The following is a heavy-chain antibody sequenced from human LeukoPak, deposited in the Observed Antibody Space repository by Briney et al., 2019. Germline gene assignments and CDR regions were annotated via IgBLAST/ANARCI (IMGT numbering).Heavy chain of an antibody. V-gene: IGHV3-30-3*01. J-gene: IGHJ4*02. CDR2: ISYDGSNK. CDR3: ARGLGVGLSYYDFWSGYYPYFDY. CDR1: GFTFSSYA. Sequence: GGSLRLSCAASGFTFSSYAMHWVRQAPGKGLEWVAVISYDGSNKYYADSVKGRFTISRDNSKNMLYLQMNSLRAEDTAVYYCARGLGVGLSYYDFWSGYYPYFDYWGQGTLVTVSS. D-gene: IGHD3-3*01.